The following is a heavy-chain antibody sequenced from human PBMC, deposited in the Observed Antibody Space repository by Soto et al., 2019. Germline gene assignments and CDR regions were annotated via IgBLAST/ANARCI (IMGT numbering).Heavy chain of an antibody. Sequence: PGESLKISCKGSGFTYINYWIDWVRQMPGEGLEWMGIIYPGDSDTRYSPSFQGQVTISADRSISTAYLQWSSLKASDTGMYYCARPGRSAYYGMDVWGQGTTVTVSS. CDR3: ARPGRSAYYGMDV. CDR1: GFTYINYW. CDR2: IYPGDSDT. D-gene: IGHD1-1*01. J-gene: IGHJ6*02. V-gene: IGHV5-51*01.